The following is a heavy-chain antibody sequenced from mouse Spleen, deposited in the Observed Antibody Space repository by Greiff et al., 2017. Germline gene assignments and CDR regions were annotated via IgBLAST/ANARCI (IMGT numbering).Heavy chain of an antibody. Sequence: VHLVESGPGLVAPSQSLSITCTVSGFSLTGYGVNWVRQPPGKGLEWLGMIWGDGSTDYNSALKSRLSISKDNSKSQVFLKMNSLQTDDTARYYCARDEGTTVSREASMDSWAQGTSVPVSS. V-gene: IGHV2-6-7*01. J-gene: IGHJ4*01. CDR3: ARDEGTTVSREASMDS. CDR1: GFSLTGYG. D-gene: IGHD1-1*01. CDR2: IWGDGST.